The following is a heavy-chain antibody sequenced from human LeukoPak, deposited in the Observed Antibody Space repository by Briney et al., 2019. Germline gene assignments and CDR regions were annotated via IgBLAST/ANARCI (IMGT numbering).Heavy chain of an antibody. CDR1: GSTFRTYT. D-gene: IGHD2-15*01. V-gene: IGHV3-48*02. Sequence: PGGSLRLSCAASGSTFRTYTLTWVRQAPGKGLEWVSYISTGSSPTYYADSVKGRFTISRDDAKNSLYLQMNSLRDEDTAVYYCGRNGPCSDGTCYSDTWGQGTLVTVSS. CDR2: ISTGSSPT. CDR3: GRNGPCSDGTCYSDT. J-gene: IGHJ4*02.